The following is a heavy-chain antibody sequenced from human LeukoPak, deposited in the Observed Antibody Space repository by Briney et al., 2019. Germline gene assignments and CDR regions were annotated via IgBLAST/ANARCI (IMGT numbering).Heavy chain of an antibody. V-gene: IGHV1-2*04. CDR1: GYTFTGYY. CDR2: MNPNSGGT. J-gene: IGHJ4*02. D-gene: IGHD6-13*01. CDR3: AKGGSSSWLTNFDY. Sequence: GSVTVSCKASGYTFTGYYMHWVRQAPGQGLEGMGWMNPNSGGTNYAQKFQGWVNMTRETSSSRAYMELSRLRSDDRGVYECAKGGSSSWLTNFDYWGQGTLVTVSS.